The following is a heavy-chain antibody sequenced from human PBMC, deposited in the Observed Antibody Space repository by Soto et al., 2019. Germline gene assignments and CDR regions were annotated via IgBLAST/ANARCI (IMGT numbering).Heavy chain of an antibody. CDR3: AKVLQLGHLFDY. V-gene: IGHV3-23*01. D-gene: IGHD1-1*01. CDR2: ISGSGGST. J-gene: IGHJ4*02. CDR1: GFTFSSYA. Sequence: PGGSLRLSCAASGFTFSSYAMSWVRQAPGKGLERVSAISGSGGSTYYADSVKGRFTISRDNSKNTLYLQMNSLRAEDTAVYYCAKVLQLGHLFDYWGQGTLVTVSS.